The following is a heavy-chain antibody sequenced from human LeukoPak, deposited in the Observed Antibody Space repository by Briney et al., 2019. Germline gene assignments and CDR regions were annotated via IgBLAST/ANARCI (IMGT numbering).Heavy chain of an antibody. CDR2: IDSTGAT. CDR1: GFSFSTYD. CDR3: ARVMLGSLGRYGMDV. V-gene: IGHV3-13*01. J-gene: IGHJ6*04. Sequence: GGSLRLSCAASGFSFSTYDMHWVRQATGEGLEWVSAIDSTGATYYPGSVRGRFTISRENAKNSLYLQMNSLRAGDTAVYYCARVMLGSLGRYGMDVGGKGTTVTVSS. D-gene: IGHD3-10*02.